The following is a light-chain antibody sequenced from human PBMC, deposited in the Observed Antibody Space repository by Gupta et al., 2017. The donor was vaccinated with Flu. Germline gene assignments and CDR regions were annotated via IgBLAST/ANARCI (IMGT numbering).Light chain of an antibody. J-gene: IGKJ5*01. Sequence: SPSSLSASVGDRVTITCQASQDISNYLNWYQQKPGKAPKLLIYDASNLETGVPSRFSGSGSGTDFTFTISSLQPEDIATYYCQQYDNLLTFGQGTRLEIK. CDR1: QDISNY. CDR3: QQYDNLLT. V-gene: IGKV1-33*01. CDR2: DAS.